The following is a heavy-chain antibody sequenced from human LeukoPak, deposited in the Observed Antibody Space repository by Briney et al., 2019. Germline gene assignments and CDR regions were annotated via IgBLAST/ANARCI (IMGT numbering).Heavy chain of an antibody. CDR2: ISYDGSNE. V-gene: IGHV3-30*04. CDR1: GFTFSSYV. D-gene: IGHD6-19*01. Sequence: PGGSLRLSCAASGFTFSSYVMHWVRQAPGKGLEWVAIISYDGSNEYYADSVKGRFTISRDNSKNTLYLQMNSLRAEDTAVYYCAREFSVAATWVSYWGQGTLVTVSS. CDR3: AREFSVAATWVSY. J-gene: IGHJ4*02.